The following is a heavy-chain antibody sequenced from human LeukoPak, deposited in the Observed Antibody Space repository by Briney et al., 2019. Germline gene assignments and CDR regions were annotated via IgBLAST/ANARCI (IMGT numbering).Heavy chain of an antibody. D-gene: IGHD3-22*01. Sequence: SETLSLTCTVSGGSISSSSYYWGWIRQPPGKGLEWIGSIYYSGSTYYNPSLKSRVTISVDTSKNQFSLKLSSVTAADTAVYYCARDMPNDSSGSDVWGQGTTVTVSS. CDR3: ARDMPNDSSGSDV. J-gene: IGHJ6*02. CDR1: GGSISSSSYY. V-gene: IGHV4-39*02. CDR2: IYYSGST.